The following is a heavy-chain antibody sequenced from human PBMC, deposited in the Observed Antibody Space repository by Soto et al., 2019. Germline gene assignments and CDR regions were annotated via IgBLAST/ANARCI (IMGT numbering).Heavy chain of an antibody. CDR3: ARRATPITIFGVVIYHLHCFDY. Sequence: KPSETLSLTCTVSGGSISSSSYYWGWIRQPPGKGLEWIGSIYYSGSTYYNPSLKSRVTISVDTSKNQFSLKLSSVTAADTAVYYCARRATPITIFGVVIYHLHCFDYWGQGTLVTVSS. CDR2: IYYSGST. D-gene: IGHD3-3*01. V-gene: IGHV4-39*01. CDR1: GGSISSSSYY. J-gene: IGHJ4*02.